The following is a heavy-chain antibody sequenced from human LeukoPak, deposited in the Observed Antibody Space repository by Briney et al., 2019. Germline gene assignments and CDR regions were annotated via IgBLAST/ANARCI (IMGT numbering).Heavy chain of an antibody. D-gene: IGHD4-11*01. J-gene: IGHJ4*02. CDR1: GFTFSSYA. CDR2: ISGSGGST. V-gene: IGHV3-23*01. Sequence: PGGSLRLSCAASGFTFSSYAMSWVRQAPGKGLEWVSAISGSGGSTNYADSVKGRFTISRDNSKNTLYLQMNSLRAEDTAVYYCAAQGATVTTGEIDYWGQGTLVTVSS. CDR3: AAQGATVTTGEIDY.